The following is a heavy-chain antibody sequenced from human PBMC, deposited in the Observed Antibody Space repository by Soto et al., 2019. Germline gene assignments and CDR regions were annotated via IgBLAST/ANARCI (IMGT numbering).Heavy chain of an antibody. CDR3: ARDRDSSGRFRGYYLDY. V-gene: IGHV3-7*01. D-gene: IGHD6-19*01. J-gene: IGHJ4*02. CDR1: GFTFSSYW. CDR2: IKQDGSEK. Sequence: GGSLRLSCAASGFTFSSYWMSWVRQAPGKGLEWVANIKQDGSEKYYVDSVKGLFHIARDNVKNSLYLQMNSLRAEDTSVYYGARDRDSSGRFRGYYLDYWGQGTLVTVSS.